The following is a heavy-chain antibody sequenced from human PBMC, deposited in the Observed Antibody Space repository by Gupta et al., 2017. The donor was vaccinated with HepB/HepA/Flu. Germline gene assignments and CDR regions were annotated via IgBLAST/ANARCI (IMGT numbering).Heavy chain of an antibody. J-gene: IGHJ2*01. Sequence: QLQLQESGPGLVKPSETLSLTCNVSGGSISSSGNSWAWIRQPPGKGLEYIGSIYYTGSTFSDPSLKSRVTISVDTSKNHFSLNLSSVTTSDTAVYFCARALGGWNWFLDLWGRGTLVTVSS. CDR1: GGSISSSGNS. D-gene: IGHD3-16*01. V-gene: IGHV4-39*01. CDR2: IYYTGST. CDR3: ARALGGWNWFLDL.